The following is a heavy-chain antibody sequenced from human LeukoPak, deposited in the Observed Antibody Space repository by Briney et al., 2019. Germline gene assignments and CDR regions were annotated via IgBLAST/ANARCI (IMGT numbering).Heavy chain of an antibody. Sequence: ASVKVSCKASGYTFTSYGISWVRQAPGQGLEWTGRISVYNDNIHYAQKFQGRVTMTTDTSTSTAYMELSSLRSEDTAVYYCARESGSGSYYYYYMDVWGKGTTVTISS. V-gene: IGHV1-18*01. CDR1: GYTFTSYG. D-gene: IGHD1-26*01. CDR3: ARESGSGSYYYYYMDV. CDR2: ISVYNDNI. J-gene: IGHJ6*03.